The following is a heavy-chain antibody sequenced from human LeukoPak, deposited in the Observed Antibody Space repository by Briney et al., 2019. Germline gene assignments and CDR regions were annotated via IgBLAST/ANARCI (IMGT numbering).Heavy chain of an antibody. D-gene: IGHD5-18*01. J-gene: IGHJ4*02. CDR1: GGSISSGGYS. CDR2: IYHSGST. CDR3: ARLYSYGLFTGEFDY. V-gene: IGHV4-30-2*02. Sequence: SSQTLSITCAVSGGSISSGGYSWSWIRQPPGKGLEWIGYIYHSGSTNYNPSLKSRVTISVDTSKNQFSLKLSSVTAADTAVYYCARLYSYGLFTGEFDYWGQGTLVTVSS.